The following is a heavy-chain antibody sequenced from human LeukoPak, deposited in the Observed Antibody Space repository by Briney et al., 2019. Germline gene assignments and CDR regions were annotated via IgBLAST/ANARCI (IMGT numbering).Heavy chain of an antibody. Sequence: GGSLRLSCAASGFTFSSYAMHWVRQAPGKGLEWVAVISYDGSNKYYADSVKGRFTISRDNSKNTLYLQMNSLRAEDTAVYYCARDSPTPYDFWSGYYDYWGQGTLVTVSS. D-gene: IGHD3-3*01. CDR3: ARDSPTPYDFWSGYYDY. V-gene: IGHV3-30-3*01. CDR1: GFTFSSYA. CDR2: ISYDGSNK. J-gene: IGHJ4*02.